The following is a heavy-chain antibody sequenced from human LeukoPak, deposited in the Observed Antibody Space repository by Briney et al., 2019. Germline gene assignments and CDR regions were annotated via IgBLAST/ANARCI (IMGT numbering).Heavy chain of an antibody. D-gene: IGHD2-2*01. Sequence: PSETLSLTCTVSGGSISSSSYYWGWIRQPPGKGLEWIGSIYYSGSTYYNPSLKGRVTISVDTSKNQFSLKLSSVTAADTAVYYCARAGGEIVVVPAALIEFDPWGQGTLVTVSS. CDR2: IYYSGST. CDR3: ARAGGEIVVVPAALIEFDP. J-gene: IGHJ5*02. V-gene: IGHV4-39*01. CDR1: GGSISSSSYY.